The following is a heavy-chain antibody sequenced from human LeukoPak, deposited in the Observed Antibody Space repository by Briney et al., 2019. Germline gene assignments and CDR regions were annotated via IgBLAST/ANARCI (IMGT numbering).Heavy chain of an antibody. V-gene: IGHV1-69*13. CDR2: IIPIFGTA. Sequence: SVNVSCKASGGTFSSYAISWERQAPGQGLEWMGGIIPIFGTANYAQKFQGRVTITADESTSTAYMELSSLRSEDTAVYYCARASTYYDFWSGYHCYYYGMDVWGQGTTVTVFS. CDR1: GGTFSSYA. J-gene: IGHJ6*02. D-gene: IGHD3-3*01. CDR3: ARASTYYDFWSGYHCYYYGMDV.